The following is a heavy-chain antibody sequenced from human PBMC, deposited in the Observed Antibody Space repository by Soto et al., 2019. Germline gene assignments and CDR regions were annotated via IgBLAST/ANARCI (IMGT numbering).Heavy chain of an antibody. D-gene: IGHD3-10*01. CDR3: APHPGGGGY. CDR2: IYSGGYT. CDR1: GFTVSNNY. Sequence: EVQLVESGGGLIQPGGSLRLSCAVSGFTVSNNYMSWVRQAPGKGLEGVSVIYSGGYTAYGDSVKGRFTISRDNSKNTLSLQMQTPSPDAPAVYYWAPHPGGGGYWGQGTLVTVSS. J-gene: IGHJ4*02. V-gene: IGHV3-53*01.